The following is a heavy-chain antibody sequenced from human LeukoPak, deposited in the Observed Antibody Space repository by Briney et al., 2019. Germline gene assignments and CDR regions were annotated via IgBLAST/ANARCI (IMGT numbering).Heavy chain of an antibody. CDR3: AKWTGYDTAYHYHGMDV. CDR2: ISGSAGNT. CDR1: GFTFSTYS. V-gene: IGHV3-23*01. D-gene: IGHD3/OR15-3a*01. J-gene: IGHJ6*02. Sequence: GGSLRLSCAASGFTFSTYSMNWVRQAPGKGLEWVSAISGSAGNTDYADSVMGRFTISRDNSKNTLYLQMNCLRAEDTAMYYCAKWTGYDTAYHYHGMDVWGQGTTVTVSS.